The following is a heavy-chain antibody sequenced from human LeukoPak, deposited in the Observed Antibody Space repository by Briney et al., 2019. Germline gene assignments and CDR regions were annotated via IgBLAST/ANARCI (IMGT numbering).Heavy chain of an antibody. D-gene: IGHD6-19*01. V-gene: IGHV3-30*04. CDR1: GFTFDDYA. CDR2: ISYDGGNE. Sequence: QPGGSLRLSCAPSGFTFDDYAMHWVRQAPGKGLEWVALISYDGGNENYANSVKGRFTISRDNSKSTLYLQMNDLRPEDTAVYYCARDPPYTSGWSQNFFDYWGLGTLVTVS. J-gene: IGHJ4*02. CDR3: ARDPPYTSGWSQNFFDY.